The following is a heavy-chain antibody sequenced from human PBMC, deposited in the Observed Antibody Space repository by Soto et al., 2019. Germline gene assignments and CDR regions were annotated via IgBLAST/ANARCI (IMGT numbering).Heavy chain of an antibody. CDR2: IYPYDSET. V-gene: IGHV5-51*01. J-gene: IGHJ4*02. D-gene: IGHD3-22*01. CDR3: VRRPDGGYYFDY. Sequence: GESLKISCKGSGYSFTHYWIGWVRQMPGKGLDWMGLIYPYDSETRYSPSFQGPVTMSVDKSISTAYLQWSSLKASDTAMYYCVRRPDGGYYFDYSGQGTLVTVSS. CDR1: GYSFTHYW.